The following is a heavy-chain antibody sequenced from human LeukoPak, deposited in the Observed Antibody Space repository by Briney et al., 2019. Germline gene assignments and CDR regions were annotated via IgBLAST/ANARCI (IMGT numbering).Heavy chain of an antibody. CDR2: FYRPGSA. D-gene: IGHD6-13*01. CDR3: ARDSKAAGYSSSWYSWYYYYMDV. Sequence: SETLSLTCAVSGGSLIGYYWAWVRQPAGQGLEWIGRFYRPGSASYNPSLKSRVTISVDTPKNQFSLKLSSVTAADTAVYYCARDSKAAGYSSSWYSWYYYYMDVWGKGTTVTVSS. J-gene: IGHJ6*03. V-gene: IGHV4-4*07. CDR1: GGSLIGYY.